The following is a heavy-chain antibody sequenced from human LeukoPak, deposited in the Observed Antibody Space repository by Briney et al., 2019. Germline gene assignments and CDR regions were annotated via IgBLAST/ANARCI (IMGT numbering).Heavy chain of an antibody. CDR2: IKQDGSEK. Sequence: GGSLRLSCAASGFTFRNFWMTWVRQAPGKGLEWVANIKQDGSEKHYVDSVKGRFTISRDNSMNTLYLQMNSLRADDTAVYYCAGGGIVVVVAASRALDYWGQGTLVTVSS. CDR3: AGGGIVVVVAASRALDY. V-gene: IGHV3-7*04. CDR1: GFTFRNFW. D-gene: IGHD2-15*01. J-gene: IGHJ4*02.